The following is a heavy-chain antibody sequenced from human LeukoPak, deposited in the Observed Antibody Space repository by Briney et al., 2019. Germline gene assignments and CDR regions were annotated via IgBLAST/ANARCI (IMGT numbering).Heavy chain of an antibody. CDR3: ARVAKERVGGVYYFDY. CDR1: GFTSSSYA. J-gene: IGHJ4*02. Sequence: PGGSLRLSCAASGFTSSSYAMSWVRQAPGKGLEWVSAISGSGGSTYYADSVKGRFTISRDNSKNTLYLQMNSLRAGDTAVYYCARVAKERVGGVYYFDYWGQGTLVTVSS. CDR2: ISGSGGST. D-gene: IGHD1-1*01. V-gene: IGHV3-23*01.